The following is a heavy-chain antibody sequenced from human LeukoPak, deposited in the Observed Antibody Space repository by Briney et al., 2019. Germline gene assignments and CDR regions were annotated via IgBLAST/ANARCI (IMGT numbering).Heavy chain of an antibody. CDR2: ISKDGSMR. Sequence: GGSLRVSCAASGFSFTKYVMDWVRQAPGKGLEWVAIISKDGSMRYYADSVKGRFTVSRDNSSNAVYLQMNSLKSEDTAVYYCAGEKFDIWGQGTMVTVSA. V-gene: IGHV3-30*04. CDR1: GFSFTKYV. J-gene: IGHJ3*02. CDR3: AGEKFDI.